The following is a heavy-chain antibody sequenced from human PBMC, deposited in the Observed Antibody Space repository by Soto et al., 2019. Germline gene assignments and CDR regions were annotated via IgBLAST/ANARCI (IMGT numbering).Heavy chain of an antibody. V-gene: IGHV1-8*02. CDR2: MNPNSGTT. D-gene: IGHD2-8*01. CDR3: VRYGAAAAY. J-gene: IGHJ4*01. CDR1: GYTFTTHN. Sequence: GASVKVSCKASGYTFTTHNINWVRQATGQGLEWMGWMNPNSGTTGYAQKFQDRITLTRDTPKTTAYTELSSLTSDDKAVYFCVRYGAAAAYWGQGTQVTVYS.